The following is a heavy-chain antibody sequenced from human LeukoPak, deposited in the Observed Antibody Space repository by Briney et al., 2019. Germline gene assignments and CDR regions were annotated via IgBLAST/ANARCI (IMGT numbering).Heavy chain of an antibody. CDR3: ARDKVVGATNFDY. CDR2: IKQDGSEK. V-gene: IGHV3-7*01. J-gene: IGHJ4*02. CDR1: GFTFSTYC. D-gene: IGHD1-26*01. Sequence: GGSLRLSCAASGFTFSTYCMSGVRQVPGKGLEWVANIKQDGSEKYYVDSVKGRFTISRDNAKNSLYLQMNSLRTEDTAVYYCARDKVVGATNFDYWGQGTLVTVSS.